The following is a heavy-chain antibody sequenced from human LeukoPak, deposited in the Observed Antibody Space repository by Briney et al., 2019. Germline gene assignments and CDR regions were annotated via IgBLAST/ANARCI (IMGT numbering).Heavy chain of an antibody. D-gene: IGHD3-22*01. CDR2: ISYDGSNK. CDR1: GFTFSSYV. J-gene: IGHJ4*02. V-gene: IGHV3-30*18. CDR3: AKAGAMILQHYFDY. Sequence: PGGSLRLSCAASGFTFSSYVMHWVRQAPGKGLEWVAVISYDGSNKYYADSVKGRFTISRDNSKNTLYLHMNSLRPEDTALYYCAKAGAMILQHYFDYWGQGTLVTVSS.